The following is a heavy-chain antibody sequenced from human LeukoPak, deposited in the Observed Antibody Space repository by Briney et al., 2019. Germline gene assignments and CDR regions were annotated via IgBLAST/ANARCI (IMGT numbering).Heavy chain of an antibody. D-gene: IGHD3-22*01. CDR1: GFTFSSYA. CDR3: AKAWTYYYDSRLDY. CDR2: ISGSGGST. J-gene: IGHJ4*02. Sequence: GGSLRLSCAASGFTFSSYAMSWVRQAPGKGLEWASAISGSGGSTYYADSVKGRFTISRDNSKNTLYLQMNSLRAEDTAVYYCAKAWTYYYDSRLDYWGQGTLVTVSS. V-gene: IGHV3-23*01.